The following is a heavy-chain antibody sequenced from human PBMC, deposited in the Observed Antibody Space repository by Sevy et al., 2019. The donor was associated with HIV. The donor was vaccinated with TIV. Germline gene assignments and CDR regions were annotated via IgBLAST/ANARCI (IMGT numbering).Heavy chain of an antibody. CDR1: GYTFTSYG. CDR3: ARERVYCSGGSCYRDFLDY. CDR2: ISAYNGNT. J-gene: IGHJ4*02. D-gene: IGHD2-15*01. Sequence: ASVKVSCKASGYTFTSYGISWVRQAPGQGLEWMGWISAYNGNTNYAQKLQGRVTMTTETSTSTAYMELRSLRSDDTAVYYCARERVYCSGGSCYRDFLDYWGQGTLVTVSS. V-gene: IGHV1-18*01.